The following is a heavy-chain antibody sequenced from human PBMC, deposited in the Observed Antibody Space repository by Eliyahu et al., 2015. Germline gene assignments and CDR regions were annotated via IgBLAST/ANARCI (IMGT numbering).Heavy chain of an antibody. V-gene: IGHV1-46*01. CDR2: INPSGGST. Sequence: QVQLVQSGAEVKKPGASVKVSCKASGYTFTSYYMYWVRQAPGQGLEWMGIINPSGGSTSYAQKFQGRVTMTRDTSTSTVYMELSSLRSEDTAVYYCARDRVRFLEWLSSTIPFYYYYGMDVWGKGTTVTVSS. J-gene: IGHJ6*04. CDR1: GYTFTSYY. D-gene: IGHD3-3*01. CDR3: ARDRVRFLEWLSSTIPFYYYYGMDV.